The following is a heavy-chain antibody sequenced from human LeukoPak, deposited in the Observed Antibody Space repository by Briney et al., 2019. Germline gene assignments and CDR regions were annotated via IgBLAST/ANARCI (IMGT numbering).Heavy chain of an antibody. CDR1: GGSFSGYY. CDR3: ARGRSPYYYDSSGYYGAFDI. V-gene: IGHV4-34*01. CDR2: INHSGST. D-gene: IGHD3-22*01. J-gene: IGHJ3*02. Sequence: PSETLSLTCAVYGGSFSGYYWSWIRQPPGKGLGWSGEINHSGSTNYNPSLKSRVTISVDTSKNQFSLKLSSVTAADTAVYYCARGRSPYYYDSSGYYGAFDIWGQGTMVTVSS.